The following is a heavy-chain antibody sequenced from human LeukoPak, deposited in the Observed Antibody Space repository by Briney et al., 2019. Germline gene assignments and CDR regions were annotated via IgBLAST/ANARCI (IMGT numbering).Heavy chain of an antibody. D-gene: IGHD6-13*01. V-gene: IGHV3-21*01. CDR3: ARDGSHDSSSWYGDYYYMDV. Sequence: GSLRLSCAASGFTFSSYSMNWVRQAPGKGLEWVSSISSSSSYIYYADSVKGRFTISRDNAKNSLYLQMNSLRAEDTAVYYCARDGSHDSSSWYGDYYYMDVWGKGTTVTVSS. CDR2: ISSSSSYI. J-gene: IGHJ6*03. CDR1: GFTFSSYS.